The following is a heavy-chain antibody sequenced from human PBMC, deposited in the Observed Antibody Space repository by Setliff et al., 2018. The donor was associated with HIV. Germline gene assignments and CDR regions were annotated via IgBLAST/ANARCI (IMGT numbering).Heavy chain of an antibody. CDR3: AKGSGKITIYYYYMDV. Sequence: SGGSLRLSCAASGFTFSSYAMSWVRQAPGKGLEWVSAISGSGGSTYYADSVTGRFTISRDDSKNTLYLQMNSLRADDTAVYYCAKGSGKITIYYYYMDVWGKGTTVTVSS. CDR1: GFTFSSYA. J-gene: IGHJ6*03. V-gene: IGHV3-23*01. CDR2: ISGSGGST. D-gene: IGHD3-3*01.